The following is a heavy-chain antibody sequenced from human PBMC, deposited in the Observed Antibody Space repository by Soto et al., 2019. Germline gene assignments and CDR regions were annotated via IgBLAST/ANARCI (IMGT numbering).Heavy chain of an antibody. V-gene: IGHV4-59*08. CDR3: ARLQSGSYYPNWFDP. D-gene: IGHD3-10*01. J-gene: IGHJ5*02. CDR2: IYYSGST. CDR1: GGSISSYY. Sequence: PSETLSLTCTVSGGSISSYYWSWIRQPPGKGLEWIGYIYYSGSTNYNPSLKSRVTISVDTSKNQFSLKLSSVTAADTAVYYCARLQSGSYYPNWFDPWGRGTLVTVSS.